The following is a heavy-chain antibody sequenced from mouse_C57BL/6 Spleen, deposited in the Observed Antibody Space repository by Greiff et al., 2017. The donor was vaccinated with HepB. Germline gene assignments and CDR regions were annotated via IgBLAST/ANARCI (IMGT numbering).Heavy chain of an antibody. CDR2: ISSGGDYI. Sequence: EVQLVESGEGLVKPGGSLKLSCAASGFTFSSYAMSWVRQTPEQRLEWVAYISSGGDYIYYADTVKGRFTISRDNARNTLYLQMSSLKSEDTAMYYCTRDHDYGSHYFDYWGQGTTLTVSS. CDR3: TRDHDYGSHYFDY. CDR1: GFTFSSYA. J-gene: IGHJ2*01. D-gene: IGHD1-1*01. V-gene: IGHV5-9-1*02.